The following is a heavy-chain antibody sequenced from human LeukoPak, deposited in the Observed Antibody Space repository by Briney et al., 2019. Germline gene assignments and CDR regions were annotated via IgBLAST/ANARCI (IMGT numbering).Heavy chain of an antibody. CDR1: GFTFSDYY. CDR2: ITSSGSTT. J-gene: IGHJ4*02. CDR3: AREGSYDRLRPFDY. V-gene: IGHV3-11*04. Sequence: GGSLRLSCAVSGFTFSDYYMSWIRQAPGEGLEWLSYITSSGSTTHYAGSVKGRFTIFRDNAKNSLFLQMNDLRAEDTAVYYCAREGSYDRLRPFDYWGQGTLVTVSS. D-gene: IGHD2-21*01.